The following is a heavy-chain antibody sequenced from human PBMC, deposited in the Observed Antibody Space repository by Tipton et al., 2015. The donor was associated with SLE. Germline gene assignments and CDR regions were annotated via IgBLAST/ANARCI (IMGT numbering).Heavy chain of an antibody. CDR2: IKQDGSEK. D-gene: IGHD6-6*01. CDR1: GFTFDDYG. V-gene: IGHV3-7*01. CDR3: ARDGIAARPFYYGMDV. J-gene: IGHJ6*02. Sequence: SLRLSCAASGFTFDDYGMSWVRQAPGKGLEWVANIKQDGSEKYYVDSVKGRFTISRDNAKNSLYLQMNSLRAEHTAVYYCARDGIAARPFYYGMDVWGQGTTVTVSS.